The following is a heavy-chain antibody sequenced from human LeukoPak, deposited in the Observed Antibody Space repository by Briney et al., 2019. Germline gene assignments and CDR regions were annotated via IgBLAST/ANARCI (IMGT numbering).Heavy chain of an antibody. J-gene: IGHJ4*02. CDR3: ASGYDLPY. CDR1: GFTVSSNY. Sequence: GGSLRLSCAASGFTVSSNYMSWVRQAPGKGLEWVSAIYSGGTTYYADSVRGRFTISRDNSKNTLFLQMNSLRVEDTAVYYCASGYDLPYWGQGTLVSVSS. CDR2: IYSGGTT. V-gene: IGHV3-53*01. D-gene: IGHD5-12*01.